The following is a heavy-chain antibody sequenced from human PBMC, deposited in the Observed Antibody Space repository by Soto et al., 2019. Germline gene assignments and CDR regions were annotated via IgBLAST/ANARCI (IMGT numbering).Heavy chain of an antibody. J-gene: IGHJ4*02. CDR2: IKQDGSEK. D-gene: IGHD3-10*01. CDR1: VFTFSNYW. CDR3: ARHETYYYGSGPV. V-gene: IGHV3-7*01. Sequence: EVQLVESGGGLVQPGGSMRLSCAASVFTFSNYWMSWVRQAPGKGLEWVANIKQDGSEKYYVDSVKGRFTISRDNAKNSLYLQMNNLRAEDTAVYYCARHETYYYGSGPVGGQGTLVTVSS.